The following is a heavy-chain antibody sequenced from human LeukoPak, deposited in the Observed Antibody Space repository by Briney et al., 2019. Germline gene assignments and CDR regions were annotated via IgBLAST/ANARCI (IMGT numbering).Heavy chain of an antibody. CDR3: ARDTIAIRPGWFDP. Sequence: ASVKVSCKASGYTFISYGISWMRQAPGQGLEWMGWISAYNGNTNYAQKVQGRVTMTTDTSTSTAYMELRSLRSDDTAVYYCARDTIAIRPGWFDPWGQGTLVTVSS. D-gene: IGHD6-6*01. CDR1: GYTFISYG. CDR2: ISAYNGNT. V-gene: IGHV1-18*04. J-gene: IGHJ5*02.